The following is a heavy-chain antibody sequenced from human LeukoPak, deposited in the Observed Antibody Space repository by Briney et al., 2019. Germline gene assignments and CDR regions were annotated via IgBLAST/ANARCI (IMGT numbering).Heavy chain of an antibody. CDR3: ARLDYYYYMDV. CDR2: IYYSGST. Sequence: PSETLSLTCTVSGGSISSYYWSWIRQPAGKGLEWIGSIYYSGSTYYNPSLKSRVTISVDTSKNQFSLKLSSVTAADTAVYYCARLDYYYYMDVWGKGTTVTVSS. J-gene: IGHJ6*03. V-gene: IGHV4-59*05. CDR1: GGSISSYY.